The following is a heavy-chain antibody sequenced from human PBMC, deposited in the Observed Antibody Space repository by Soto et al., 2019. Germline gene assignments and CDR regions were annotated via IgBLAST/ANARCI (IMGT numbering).Heavy chain of an antibody. D-gene: IGHD6-6*01. CDR1: GDSVSSNSAA. CDR2: TYYRSKWYN. V-gene: IGHV6-1*01. CDR3: ARESSSSSSLYFDY. Sequence: SQTLSLTCAISGDSVSSNSAAWDWIRQSPSRGLEWLGRTYYRSKWYNDYAVSVKSRITISPDTSKNQYSLQLNSVTPEDTAVYYCARESSSSSSLYFDYWGQGTLVTVSS. J-gene: IGHJ4*02.